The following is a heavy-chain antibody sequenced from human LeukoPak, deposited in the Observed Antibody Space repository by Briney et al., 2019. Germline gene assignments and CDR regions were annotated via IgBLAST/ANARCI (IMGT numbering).Heavy chain of an antibody. CDR3: AKPGFGELRTYYFDY. Sequence: PGGSLRLSCAASGFTFSTYAMHWVRQAPGKGLEWVAVISYDGGNKYYADSVKGRFTISRDNSKNTLYLQMNSLRAEDSAVYYCAKPGFGELRTYYFDYWGQGTLVTVSS. D-gene: IGHD3-10*01. J-gene: IGHJ4*02. CDR1: GFTFSTYA. V-gene: IGHV3-30-3*02. CDR2: ISYDGGNK.